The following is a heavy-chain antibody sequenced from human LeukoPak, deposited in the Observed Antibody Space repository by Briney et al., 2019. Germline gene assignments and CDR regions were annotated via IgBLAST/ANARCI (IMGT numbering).Heavy chain of an antibody. V-gene: IGHV4-59*12. CDR1: GDSISRYY. D-gene: IGHD6-13*01. CDR2: IFYSGIS. CDR3: ARPGYSSSWYPNWFDP. J-gene: IGHJ5*02. Sequence: SETLSLTCTVSGDSISRYYWSWIRQSPGKGLEWIGYIFYSGISNYNPSLKSRVTISVDTSKNQFSLKLSSVTAADTAVYYCARPGYSSSWYPNWFDPWGQGTLVTVSS.